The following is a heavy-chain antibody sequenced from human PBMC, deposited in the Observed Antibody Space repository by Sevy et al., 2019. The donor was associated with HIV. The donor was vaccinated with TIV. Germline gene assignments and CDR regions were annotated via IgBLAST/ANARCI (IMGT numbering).Heavy chain of an antibody. J-gene: IGHJ5*02. Sequence: GGSLRLSCAASGFTFSSYGMHWVRQAPGKGLEWVAFIRYDGSNKYYADSVKGRFTISRDNSKNTLYLQMNSLRAEDTAVYYCAKGFGGYDPGCSGDPWGQGTLVTVSS. CDR3: AKGFGGYDPGCSGDP. CDR2: IRYDGSNK. V-gene: IGHV3-30*02. CDR1: GFTFSSYG. D-gene: IGHD5-12*01.